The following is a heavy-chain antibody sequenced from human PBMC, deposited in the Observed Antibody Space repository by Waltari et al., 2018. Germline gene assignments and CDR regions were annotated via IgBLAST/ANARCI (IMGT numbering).Heavy chain of an antibody. V-gene: IGHV4-59*12. CDR2: ISGSSGST. J-gene: IGHJ6*02. CDR3: ARERGGMYYGLDS. Sequence: PGLVKPSETLSLTCAVSGGSFSGYYWGWIRQPPGKGLEWIGYISGSSGSTDYNPSLTSRVTISRDTSKNQFSLKLSSVTAADTAVYYWARERGGMYYGLDSWGQGVVVTVSS. D-gene: IGHD3-16*01. CDR1: GGSFSGYY.